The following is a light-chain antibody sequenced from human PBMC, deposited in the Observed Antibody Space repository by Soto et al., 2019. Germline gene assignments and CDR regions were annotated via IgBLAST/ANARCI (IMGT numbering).Light chain of an antibody. CDR1: QSVSTY. CDR3: QQRSNWPT. CDR2: DAS. Sequence: EIVLTQSPCTLSLSPGARAPLSCRASQSVSTYLTWYQQKPGQAPRLLIYDASSRATGTPARFSGSGSGTDCTLTISSLEPEDFAVYYCQQRSNWPTFGQGTKG. J-gene: IGKJ1*01. V-gene: IGKV3-11*01.